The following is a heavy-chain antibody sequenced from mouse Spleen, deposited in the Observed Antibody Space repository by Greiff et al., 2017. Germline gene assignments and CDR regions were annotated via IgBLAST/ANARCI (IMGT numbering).Heavy chain of an antibody. CDR3: AGLITTVDYFDY. CDR2: ISYDGSN. J-gene: IGHJ2*01. CDR1: GYSITSGYY. Sequence: EVKLVESGPGLVKPSQSLSLTCSVTGYSITSGYYWNWIRQFPGNKLEWMGYISYDGSNNYNPSLKNRISITRDTSKNQFFLKLNSVTTEDTATYYCAGLITTVDYFDYWGQGTTLTVSS. D-gene: IGHD1-1*01. V-gene: IGHV3-6*01.